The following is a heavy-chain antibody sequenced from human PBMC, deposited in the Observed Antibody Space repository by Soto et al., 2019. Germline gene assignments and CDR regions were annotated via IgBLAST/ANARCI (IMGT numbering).Heavy chain of an antibody. V-gene: IGHV3-21*01. CDR1: GFTFSSYS. Sequence: GGSLRLSCAASGFTFSSYSMNWVRQAPGKGLEWVSSISSSSSYIYYADPVKGRFTISRDNAKNSLYLQMNSLRAEDTAVYYCAREYYYDSSGYLSLDYWGQGTLVTVSS. CDR2: ISSSSSYI. CDR3: AREYYYDSSGYLSLDY. D-gene: IGHD3-22*01. J-gene: IGHJ4*02.